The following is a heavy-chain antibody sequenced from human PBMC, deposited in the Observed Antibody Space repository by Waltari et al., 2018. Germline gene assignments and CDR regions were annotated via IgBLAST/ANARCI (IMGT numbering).Heavy chain of an antibody. Sequence: QLQLQESGPGLVKPSETLSLTCTVSGGSISSSSYYWGWIRKPPGKGLGWIGSIYYSGSTYYNPSLKSRVTISVDTSKNQFSLKLSSVTAADTAVYYCAIATATYYYDSSGYRSDAFDIWGQGTMVTVSS. D-gene: IGHD3-22*01. J-gene: IGHJ3*02. CDR1: GGSISSSSYY. CDR3: AIATATYYYDSSGYRSDAFDI. CDR2: IYYSGST. V-gene: IGHV4-39*07.